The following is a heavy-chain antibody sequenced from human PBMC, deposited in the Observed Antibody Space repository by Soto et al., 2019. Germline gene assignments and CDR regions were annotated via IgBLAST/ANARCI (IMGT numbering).Heavy chain of an antibody. V-gene: IGHV3-66*01. D-gene: IGHD1-26*01. Sequence: GGSLRLSCAASEFTVSTNYWVRQAPGKGLEWVSVIYSGGSTYYSDSVKGRFTISRDNSKNTLFLQMNSLRAEDTAIYYCARAAGSDFDYWGQGTLVTVSS. CDR2: IYSGGST. CDR3: ARAAGSDFDY. CDR1: EFTVSTNY. J-gene: IGHJ4*02.